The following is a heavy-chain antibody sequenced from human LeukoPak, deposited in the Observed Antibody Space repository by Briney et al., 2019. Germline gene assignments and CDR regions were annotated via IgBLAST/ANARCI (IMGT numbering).Heavy chain of an antibody. D-gene: IGHD3-22*01. CDR2: ISWDGGST. V-gene: IGHV3-43*01. Sequence: GGSLRLSCAASGFTFDDYTMHWVRQAPGKGLEWVSLISWDGGSTYYADSVKGRFTISRGNSKNTLYLQMNSLRAEDTAVYYCTRDRDYYDSRDYYYYGMDVWGQGTTVTVSS. CDR3: TRDRDYYDSRDYYYYGMDV. J-gene: IGHJ6*02. CDR1: GFTFDDYT.